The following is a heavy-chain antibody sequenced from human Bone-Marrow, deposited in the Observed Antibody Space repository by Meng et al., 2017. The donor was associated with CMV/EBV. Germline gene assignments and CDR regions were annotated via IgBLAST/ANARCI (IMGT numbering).Heavy chain of an antibody. CDR1: GFTFNSNA. CDR2: ISAGGAST. J-gene: IGHJ4*02. CDR3: AKEIRSHYCSTTSCSDYFDY. Sequence: GGSLRLSCAASGFTFNSNAMSWVRQAPGKGLEGVSVISAGGASTHYGDSVKGRFTISRDNSKNTLYLQINSLRAEDTGVYYCAKEIRSHYCSTTSCSDYFDYWGQGTRVTVSS. D-gene: IGHD2-2*01. V-gene: IGHV3-23*01.